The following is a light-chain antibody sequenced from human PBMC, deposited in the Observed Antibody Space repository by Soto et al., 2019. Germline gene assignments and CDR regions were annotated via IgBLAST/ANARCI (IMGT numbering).Light chain of an antibody. CDR3: QQYGSSPKIT. CDR1: QSVSSRY. J-gene: IGKJ5*01. Sequence: EIVLTQSPGTVSLSPGERPTLSCRASQSVSSRYLAWYQQKPGQAPRLLLYGASSRATGIPDRFSGSGSGTDFTLTISRLGPEDFAVYYCQQYGSSPKITFGQGTRLEIK. CDR2: GAS. V-gene: IGKV3-20*01.